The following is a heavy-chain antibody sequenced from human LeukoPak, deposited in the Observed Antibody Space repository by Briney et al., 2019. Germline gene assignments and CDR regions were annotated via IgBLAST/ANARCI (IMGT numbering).Heavy chain of an antibody. CDR3: ARPASSDSSSWYVFDY. J-gene: IGHJ4*02. D-gene: IGHD6-13*01. V-gene: IGHV3-48*04. Sequence: GGSLRLSCAASGFTFSSYSMNWVRQAPGKGLEWVSYIGSSSSTTYYADSVKGRFTISRDNAKNSLYLQMNSLRAEDTAVYYCARPASSDSSSWYVFDYWGQGTLVTVSS. CDR1: GFTFSSYS. CDR2: IGSSSSTT.